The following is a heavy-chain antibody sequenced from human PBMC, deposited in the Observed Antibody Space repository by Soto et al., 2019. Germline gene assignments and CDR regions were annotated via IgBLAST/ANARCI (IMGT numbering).Heavy chain of an antibody. V-gene: IGHV1-18*01. CDR1: GYTFTGYG. D-gene: IGHD6-13*01. CDR3: ARDPPQGYSSSWYQIDY. Sequence: QVQLVQSGAEVKKPGASVKVSCKASGYTFTGYGISWVRQAPGQGLEWMGWISAYNGNTNYAQKLQGRVTMTTDTSTSTAYMELRSLRSDDTAVYYCARDPPQGYSSSWYQIDYWGQGTLVTVSS. J-gene: IGHJ4*02. CDR2: ISAYNGNT.